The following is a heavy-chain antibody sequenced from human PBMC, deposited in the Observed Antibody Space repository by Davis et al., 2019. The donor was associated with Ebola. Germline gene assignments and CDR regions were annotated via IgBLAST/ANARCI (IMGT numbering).Heavy chain of an antibody. Sequence: SLKISCAASGFTFDDYAMHWVRQAPGKGLEWVSGISWNSGSIGYADSVKGRFTISRDNSKNTMYLQMNSLRAEDTAVYYCAKDPGIAAAGSHFDYWGQGTLVTVSS. CDR1: GFTFDDYA. D-gene: IGHD6-13*01. CDR2: ISWNSGSI. V-gene: IGHV3-9*01. CDR3: AKDPGIAAAGSHFDY. J-gene: IGHJ4*02.